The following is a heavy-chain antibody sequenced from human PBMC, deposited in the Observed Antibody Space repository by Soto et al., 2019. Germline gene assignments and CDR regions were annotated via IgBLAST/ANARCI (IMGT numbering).Heavy chain of an antibody. D-gene: IGHD6-6*01. Sequence: LRLSCAASGFTFSDYGMHWVRQAPGKGLEWVAVISFDGSNKYHADSVKGRFTISRDNSKNTLYLQMSSLRIEDTGVYYCAKGYSSASQYYYYAMDVWGQGTTVTVSS. J-gene: IGHJ6*02. CDR2: ISFDGSNK. V-gene: IGHV3-30*18. CDR1: GFTFSDYG. CDR3: AKGYSSASQYYYYAMDV.